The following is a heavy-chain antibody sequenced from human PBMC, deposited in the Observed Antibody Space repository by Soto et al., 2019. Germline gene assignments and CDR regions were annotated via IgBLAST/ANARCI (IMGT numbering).Heavy chain of an antibody. J-gene: IGHJ4*02. CDR3: AREGVGHDFWSGYLGGAPAHFDY. CDR2: ISSSSSTI. V-gene: IGHV3-48*01. Sequence: GGSLRLSCAASGFTFSSYSMNWVRQAPGKGLEWVSYISSSSSTIYYAVFVKGRFTISRDNAKNSLYLQMNSLRAEDTAVYYCAREGVGHDFWSGYLGGAPAHFDYWGQGTLVTVSS. CDR1: GFTFSSYS. D-gene: IGHD3-3*01.